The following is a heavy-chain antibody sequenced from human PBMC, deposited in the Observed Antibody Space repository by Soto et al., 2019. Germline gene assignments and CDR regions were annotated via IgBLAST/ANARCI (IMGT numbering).Heavy chain of an antibody. J-gene: IGHJ4*02. CDR2: INPSDSYT. V-gene: IGHV5-10-1*01. D-gene: IGHD2-2*02. CDR3: ARLGYCTGTSCYTFDS. Sequence: PGESLKISCQGSGYSFTSYWIGWVRQRPGKGLEWMGRINPSDSYTTYSPSVQGHVTISTDKSFSTAYLQWSGLKASDTAMYYCARLGYCTGTSCYTFDSWGQGTLVTVSS. CDR1: GYSFTSYW.